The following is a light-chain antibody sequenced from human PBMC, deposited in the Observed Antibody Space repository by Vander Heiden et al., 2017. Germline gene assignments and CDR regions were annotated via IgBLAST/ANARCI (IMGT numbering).Light chain of an antibody. CDR1: TIESTI. CDR3: QMWDSSSDHSGV. V-gene: IGLV3-21*02. J-gene: IGLJ3*02. Sequence: SYVLTQPPSLSVAPGQTARITCGANTIESTIVHWYQRTPGQAPVLVVYHDSDRPSGIPERFSGSNSGNTATLTISRVEAGDEADYYCQMWDSSSDHSGVFGGGTKLTVL. CDR2: HDS.